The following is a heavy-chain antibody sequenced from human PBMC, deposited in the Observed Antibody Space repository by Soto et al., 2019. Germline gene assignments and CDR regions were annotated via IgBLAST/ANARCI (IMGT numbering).Heavy chain of an antibody. Sequence: PGASLKISCKTSGYSFVAYWIGWVRQVPGQGLEWIGIINADDSETRYSPSFEGQATMSVDKSITTAYLQLKSLKASDSAIYYCALKRLGFCSRSACFSGYFDSWGQGTLVTVSS. V-gene: IGHV5-51*01. CDR3: ALKRLGFCSRSACFSGYFDS. CDR2: INADDSET. J-gene: IGHJ4*02. D-gene: IGHD6-13*01. CDR1: GYSFVAYW.